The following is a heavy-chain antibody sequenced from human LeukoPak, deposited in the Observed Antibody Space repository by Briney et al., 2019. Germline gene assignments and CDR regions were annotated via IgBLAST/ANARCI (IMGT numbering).Heavy chain of an antibody. J-gene: IGHJ4*02. V-gene: IGHV3-53*01. CDR1: GFTFSSYS. CDR2: IYSGGST. Sequence: PGGSLRLSCAASGFTFSSYSMNWVRQAPGKGLEWVSVIYSGGSTYYADSVKGRFAISRDNSKNTLYLQMNSLRAEDTAVYYCVRGDYGDYTLFDYWGQGTLVTVS. CDR3: VRGDYGDYTLFDY. D-gene: IGHD4-17*01.